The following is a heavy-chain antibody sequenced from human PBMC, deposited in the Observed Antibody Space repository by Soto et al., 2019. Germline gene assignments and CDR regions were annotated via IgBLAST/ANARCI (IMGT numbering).Heavy chain of an antibody. CDR1: GYSFTSYW. Sequence: GESLKISCKGSGYSFTSYWIGWVCQMPGKGLEWMGIIYPGDSDTRYSPSFQGQVTISADKSISTAYLQWSSLKASYTAIYYCARTAAAGKYYYGVDVWGQGTTVTVSS. V-gene: IGHV5-51*01. J-gene: IGHJ6*02. CDR3: ARTAAAGKYYYGVDV. CDR2: IYPGDSDT. D-gene: IGHD6-13*01.